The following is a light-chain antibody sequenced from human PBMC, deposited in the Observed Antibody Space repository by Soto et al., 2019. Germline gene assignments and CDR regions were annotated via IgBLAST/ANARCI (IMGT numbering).Light chain of an antibody. Sequence: QSVLTQPPSVSAAPGQKVTISCSRSSSNIGDNYVSWYQQLPGTAPKLLIYDNDKRPSGIPDRFSGSKSGTSATLGITGLQTGDEADYYCGTWDNSLSALFGGGTKVTVL. CDR3: GTWDNSLSAL. J-gene: IGLJ2*01. CDR2: DND. CDR1: SSNIGDNY. V-gene: IGLV1-51*01.